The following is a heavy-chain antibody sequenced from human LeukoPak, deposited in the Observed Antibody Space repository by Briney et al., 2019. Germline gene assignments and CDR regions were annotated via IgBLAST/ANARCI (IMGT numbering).Heavy chain of an antibody. CDR2: ISSSSSYI. CDR1: GFTFSSCS. J-gene: IGHJ3*02. D-gene: IGHD3-10*01. Sequence: GGSLRLSCAASGFTFSSCSMNWVRQAPGKGLEWVSSISSSSSYIYYADSVKGRFTISRDNAKNSLYLQMNSLRAEDTAVYYCARDHYYGYAFDIWGQGTMVTVSS. V-gene: IGHV3-21*01. CDR3: ARDHYYGYAFDI.